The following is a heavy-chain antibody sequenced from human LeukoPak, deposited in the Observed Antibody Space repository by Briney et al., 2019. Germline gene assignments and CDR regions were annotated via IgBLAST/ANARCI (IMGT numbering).Heavy chain of an antibody. CDR1: GFTFSSYG. Sequence: PGGSLRLSCAASGFTFSSYGMSWVRQAPGKGLEWVSAISGSGGSTYYADSVKGRFTISRENAKNSLYLQMNSLRVGDTAVYYCARSVPGGSGWMGSIEYWGQGTLVTVPS. D-gene: IGHD6-19*01. CDR2: ISGSGGST. V-gene: IGHV3-23*01. CDR3: ARSVPGGSGWMGSIEY. J-gene: IGHJ4*02.